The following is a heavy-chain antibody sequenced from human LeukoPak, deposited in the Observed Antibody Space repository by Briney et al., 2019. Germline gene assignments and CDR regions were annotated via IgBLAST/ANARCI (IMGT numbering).Heavy chain of an antibody. D-gene: IGHD6-19*01. Sequence: GGSLRLSCAASGFTFSSYGMRWVRQAPGKGLEWVAVIWYDGSNKYYADSVKGRFTISRDNSKNTLYLQMNSLRAEDTAVYYCARDIASGWYLDYWGQGTLVTVSS. CDR3: ARDIASGWYLDY. CDR2: IWYDGSNK. CDR1: GFTFSSYG. V-gene: IGHV3-33*01. J-gene: IGHJ4*02.